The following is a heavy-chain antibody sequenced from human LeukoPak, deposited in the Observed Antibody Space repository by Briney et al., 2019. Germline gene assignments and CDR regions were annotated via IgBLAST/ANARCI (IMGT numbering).Heavy chain of an antibody. CDR2: IIPIFGTA. D-gene: IGHD7-27*01. V-gene: IGHV1-69*05. CDR3: ARDGDPQLAFDY. Sequence: ASVKVSCKASGGTFSSYAISWVRQAPGQGLEWMGRIIPIFGTANYAQKFQGRVTITTDESTSTAYMELSSLRPEDTAVYYCARDGDPQLAFDYWGQGTLVIVSS. CDR1: GGTFSSYA. J-gene: IGHJ4*02.